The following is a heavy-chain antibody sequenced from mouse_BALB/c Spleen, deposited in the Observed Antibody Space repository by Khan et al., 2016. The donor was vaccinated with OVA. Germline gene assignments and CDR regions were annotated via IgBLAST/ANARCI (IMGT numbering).Heavy chain of an antibody. Sequence: QIQLVQSGPELKKPGETVKISCKASGYTFTNYEMNWVKQAPGEGLKWMGWINTNTGEPTYAEEFKRRFAFSLETSASTAYLQINNLKNEDTATYFCARRANWDYAMDYWGQGTSVTVSS. D-gene: IGHD4-1*01. CDR1: GYTFTNYE. CDR2: INTNTGEP. J-gene: IGHJ4*01. V-gene: IGHV9-3*02. CDR3: ARRANWDYAMDY.